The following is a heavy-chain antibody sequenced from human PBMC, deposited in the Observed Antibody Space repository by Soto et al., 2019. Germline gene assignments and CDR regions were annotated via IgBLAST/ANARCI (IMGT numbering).Heavy chain of an antibody. CDR1: GNIFTGYG. Sequence: VQLVESGGGVVQPGGSLRLSCAASGNIFTGYGMHWVGQPPGKGLEWVAVIRYDGSNIFYADSVKGRFTISRDNSKNMLYLQMNSLRAEDTAIYYCARDGVGDTTWFGYHDYWGQGTLVTVSS. CDR3: ARDGVGDTTWFGYHDY. J-gene: IGHJ4*02. CDR2: IRYDGSNI. D-gene: IGHD1-26*01. V-gene: IGHV3-33*01.